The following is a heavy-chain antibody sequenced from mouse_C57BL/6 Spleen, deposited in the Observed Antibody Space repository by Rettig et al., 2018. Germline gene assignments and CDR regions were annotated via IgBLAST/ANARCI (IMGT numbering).Heavy chain of an antibody. V-gene: IGHV1-15*01. CDR3: TSNAMDY. J-gene: IGHJ4*01. Sequence: LEWIGAIDPETGGTAYNQKFKGKAILTADKSSSTAYMELRSLTSEDSAVYYCTSNAMDYWGQGTSVTVSS. CDR2: IDPETGGT.